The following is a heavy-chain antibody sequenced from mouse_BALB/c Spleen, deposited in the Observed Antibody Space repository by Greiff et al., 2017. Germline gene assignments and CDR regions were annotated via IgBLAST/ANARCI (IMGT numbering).Heavy chain of an antibody. CDR3: TRSGNYDAMDY. Sequence: QVQLQQSGAELVRPGASVKLSCKASGYTFTSYWINWVKQRPGQGLEWIGNIYPSDSYTNYNQKFKDKATLTVDKSSSTAYMQLSSPTSEDSAVYYCTRSGNYDAMDYWGQGTSVTVSS. CDR2: IYPSDSYT. V-gene: IGHV1-69*02. D-gene: IGHD2-1*01. CDR1: GYTFTSYW. J-gene: IGHJ4*01.